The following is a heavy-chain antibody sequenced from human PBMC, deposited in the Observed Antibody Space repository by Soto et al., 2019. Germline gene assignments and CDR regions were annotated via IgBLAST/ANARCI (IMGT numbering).Heavy chain of an antibody. CDR1: GGSISSGGYS. Sequence: PSETLSLTCAVSGGSISSGGYSWSWIRQPPGKGLEWIGYIYHSGSTYYNPSLKSRVTISVDRSKNQFSLKLSSVTAADTAVYYCARGVPADPAPYNWNYVYYFDYWGQGTLVTVSS. D-gene: IGHD1-7*01. V-gene: IGHV4-30-2*01. CDR2: IYHSGST. J-gene: IGHJ4*02. CDR3: ARGVPADPAPYNWNYVYYFDY.